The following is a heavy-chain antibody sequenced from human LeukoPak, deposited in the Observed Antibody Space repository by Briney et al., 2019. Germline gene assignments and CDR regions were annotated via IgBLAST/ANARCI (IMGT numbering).Heavy chain of an antibody. J-gene: IGHJ1*01. Sequence: ASVKVSCKASGYTFTGYYIHWVRQAPGQGPEWMGWIRPNSGGTNYEQKFQGRVTMTRDTSISTAYMELSRLRSDDTAVYYCARGDSTEYFQHWGQGTLVTVSS. D-gene: IGHD2-15*01. V-gene: IGHV1-2*02. CDR3: ARGDSTEYFQH. CDR2: IRPNSGGT. CDR1: GYTFTGYY.